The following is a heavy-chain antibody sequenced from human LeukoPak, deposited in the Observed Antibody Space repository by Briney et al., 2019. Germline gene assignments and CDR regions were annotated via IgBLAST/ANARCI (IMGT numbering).Heavy chain of an antibody. CDR2: MNPNSGNT. CDR3: ARGYCSSTSCPNPGIDY. V-gene: IGHV1-8*01. D-gene: IGHD2-2*01. Sequence: ASVKVSCKASGYTFTSYDINWVRQATGQGLEWMGWMNPNSGNTGYAQKFQGRVTKTRNTSISTAYMELSSLRSEDTAVYYCARGYCSSTSCPNPGIDYWGQGTLVTVSS. CDR1: GYTFTSYD. J-gene: IGHJ4*02.